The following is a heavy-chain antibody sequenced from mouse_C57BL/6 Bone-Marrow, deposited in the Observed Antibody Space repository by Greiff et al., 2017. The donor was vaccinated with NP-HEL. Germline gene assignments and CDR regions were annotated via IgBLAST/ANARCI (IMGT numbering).Heavy chain of an antibody. CDR2: IRLKSDNYAT. CDR3: TGEVTGGFAY. J-gene: IGHJ3*01. V-gene: IGHV6-3*01. CDR1: GFTFSNYW. Sequence: EVKVEESGGGLVQPGGSMKLSCVASGFTFSNYWMNWVRQSPEKGLEWVAQIRLKSDNYATHYAESVKGRFTISRDDSKSSVYLQMNNLSAEDTGIYYCTGEVTGGFAYWGQGTLVTVSA.